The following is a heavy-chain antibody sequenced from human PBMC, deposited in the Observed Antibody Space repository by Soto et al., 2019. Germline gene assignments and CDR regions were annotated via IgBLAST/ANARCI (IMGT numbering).Heavy chain of an antibody. J-gene: IGHJ4*02. D-gene: IGHD2-21*01. CDR2: IYHAGST. Sequence: QVQLQESGPRLVKPSGTLSLTCTVSGGSITNSNWWSWVRLPPAKGLEWIGDIYHAGSTKYNPSLVRRVTVSVDTSNNQFALTVTSVNAADTAVYFCARGPPIVGNTTPLDSWGQGTLVTVS. CDR3: ARGPPIVGNTTPLDS. CDR1: GGSITNSNW. V-gene: IGHV4-4*02.